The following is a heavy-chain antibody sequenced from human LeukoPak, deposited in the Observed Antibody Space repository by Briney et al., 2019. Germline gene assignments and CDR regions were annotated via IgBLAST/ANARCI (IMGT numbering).Heavy chain of an antibody. V-gene: IGHV3-21*01. CDR1: GFTFSSYS. CDR2: ISSSSSYI. CDR3: ARESTIHNWFDP. D-gene: IGHD3-3*01. Sequence: GGSLRLSCAASGFTFSSYSMNWVRQAPGKGVEWVSSISSSSSYIYYADSVKGRFTISRDNAKNSLYLQMNSLRAEDTAVYYCARESTIHNWFDPWGQGTLVTVSS. J-gene: IGHJ5*02.